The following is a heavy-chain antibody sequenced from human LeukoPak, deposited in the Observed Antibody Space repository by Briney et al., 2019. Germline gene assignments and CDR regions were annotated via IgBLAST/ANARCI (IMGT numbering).Heavy chain of an antibody. CDR2: INPNSGGT. V-gene: IGHV1-2*06. J-gene: IGHJ4*02. D-gene: IGHD6-6*01. Sequence: ASVKVSCKLSGYTFTGYYMHWVRQAPGQGLEWMGRINPNSGGTNYAQKFQGRVTMTRDTSISTAYMELSRLRSDDTAVYYCARASSIAARLLDYWGQGTLVTVSS. CDR3: ARASSIAARLLDY. CDR1: GYTFTGYY.